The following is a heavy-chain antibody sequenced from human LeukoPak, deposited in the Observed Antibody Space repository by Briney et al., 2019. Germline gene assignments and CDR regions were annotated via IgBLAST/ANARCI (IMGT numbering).Heavy chain of an antibody. D-gene: IGHD6-6*01. V-gene: IGHV4-59*08. CDR2: IYFSGTT. CDR1: GGSISSYF. J-gene: IGHJ4*02. CDR3: ARHRIIAAIGAFDY. Sequence: SETLSLTCTVSGGSISSYFWSWIRQPPGKGLEWIGFIYFSGTTNYNPSLKSRVTISVDTSKNQFPLKLSSVTAADTAVYYCARHRIIAAIGAFDYWGQGTLVTVSS.